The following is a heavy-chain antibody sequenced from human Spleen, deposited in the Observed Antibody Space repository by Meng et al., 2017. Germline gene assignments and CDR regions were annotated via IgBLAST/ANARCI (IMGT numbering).Heavy chain of an antibody. CDR2: MKQDGSEK. J-gene: IGHJ4*02. D-gene: IGHD3-10*01. CDR1: GFTFSSYW. Sequence: GESLKISCAASGFTFSSYWMSWVRQAPGKGLEWVANMKQDGSEKYYVDSVKGRFTISRDNAKNSLYLQMNSLRAADTAVYYCAREIFEIWFGEEYYFDYWGQGTLVTVSS. V-gene: IGHV3-7*01. CDR3: AREIFEIWFGEEYYFDY.